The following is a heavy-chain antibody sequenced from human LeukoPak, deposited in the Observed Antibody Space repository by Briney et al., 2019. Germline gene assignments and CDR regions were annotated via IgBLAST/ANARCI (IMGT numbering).Heavy chain of an antibody. D-gene: IGHD3-10*01. CDR2: VTHTGFT. CDR1: GGSFSDYY. V-gene: IGHV4-34*01. Sequence: SETLSLTCAVYGGSFSDYYWSWLRQPPGRGLEWIGEVTHTGFTNYNPSLESRVVISVDTYNNQFSLKLSSVTAADTAVYYCVGDSGPGSYRFDYWGLGTLVTVSS. J-gene: IGHJ4*02. CDR3: VGDSGPGSYRFDY.